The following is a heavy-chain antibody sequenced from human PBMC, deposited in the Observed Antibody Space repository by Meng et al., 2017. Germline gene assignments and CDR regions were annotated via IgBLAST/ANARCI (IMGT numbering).Heavy chain of an antibody. CDR2: IYSGGNT. CDR1: GLNVSPSF. CDR3: ATSSDAFEI. V-gene: IGHV3-53*04. J-gene: IGHJ3*02. Sequence: VELMESGGGFVQPGGSLRYSCAASGLNVSPSFLSWVRQAPGKVLEWVSVIYSGGNTYYADSVKGRFTISRDNSKITLYLQMNSLTVEDTGVHYCATSSDAFEIWGHGTMVTVSS. D-gene: IGHD3-16*02.